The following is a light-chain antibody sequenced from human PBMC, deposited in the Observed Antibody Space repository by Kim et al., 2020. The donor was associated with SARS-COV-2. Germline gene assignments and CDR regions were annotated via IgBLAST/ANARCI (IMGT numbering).Light chain of an antibody. Sequence: EIVLTQSPGTLSLSPGERATLSCRASQSVSSSHLAWYQQKPGQAPRLLLSGASSRATGIPDRFSGSGSGTDFTLTISGLEPEDFAVYYCQQFGSSYTFSQGTKLGI. J-gene: IGKJ2*01. CDR2: GAS. V-gene: IGKV3-20*01. CDR3: QQFGSSYT. CDR1: QSVSSSH.